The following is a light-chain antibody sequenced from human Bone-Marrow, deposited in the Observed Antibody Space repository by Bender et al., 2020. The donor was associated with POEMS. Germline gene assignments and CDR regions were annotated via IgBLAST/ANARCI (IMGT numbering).Light chain of an antibody. CDR2: EDS. V-gene: IGLV3-10*01. CDR3: YSADSSGTQSV. CDR1: ALPKSY. J-gene: IGLJ2*01. Sequence: SYELTQPPSVSVSPRQTARITCSGDALPKSYAYWYQQKSGQAPVLVIYEDSKRPSGIPERFSGSSSGTMATLTISGAQVEDEADYYCYSADSSGTQSVFGGGTKLTV.